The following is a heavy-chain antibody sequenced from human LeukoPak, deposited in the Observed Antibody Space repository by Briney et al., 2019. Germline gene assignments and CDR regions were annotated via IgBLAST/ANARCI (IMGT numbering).Heavy chain of an antibody. CDR2: ISSSSGII. V-gene: IGHV3-48*04. CDR3: ATDFNKAFAP. Sequence: PGGSLRLSCAASGFTFSSYSMNWVRQAPGKGLEWVSYISSSSGIIYYADSAKGRFTISRDNAKNSLYLQMDSLRVEDTAVYSCATDFNKAFAPWGQGTLVTVSS. CDR1: GFTFSSYS. J-gene: IGHJ5*02. D-gene: IGHD1/OR15-1a*01.